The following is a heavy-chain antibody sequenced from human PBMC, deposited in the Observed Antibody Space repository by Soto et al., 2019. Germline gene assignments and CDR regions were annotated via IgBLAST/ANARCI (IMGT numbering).Heavy chain of an antibody. CDR2: ISISSSDR. V-gene: IGHV3-21*06. Sequence: GGSLRLSCAASGFTLRTYTMNWVRQAPGKGLEWVSSISISSSDRYYADSVRGRFTISRDNAKNALYLQMNSLRADDTAVYFCVRGMNPLFGGQGTLVTVSS. J-gene: IGHJ4*01. CDR1: GFTLRTYT. CDR3: VRGMNPLF.